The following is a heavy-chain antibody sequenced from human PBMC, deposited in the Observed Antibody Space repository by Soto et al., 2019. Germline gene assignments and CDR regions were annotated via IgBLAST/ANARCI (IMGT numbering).Heavy chain of an antibody. CDR2: ISISSSDR. V-gene: IGHV3-21*06. Sequence: GGSLRLSCAASGFTLRTYTMNWVRQAPGKGLEWVSSISISSSDRYYADSVRGRFTISRDNAKNALYLQMNSLRADDTAVYFCVRGMNPLFGGQGTLVTVSS. J-gene: IGHJ4*01. CDR1: GFTLRTYT. CDR3: VRGMNPLF.